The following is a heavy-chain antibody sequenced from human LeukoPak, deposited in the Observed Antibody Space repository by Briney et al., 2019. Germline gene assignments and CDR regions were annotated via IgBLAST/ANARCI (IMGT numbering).Heavy chain of an antibody. V-gene: IGHV3-21*01. Sequence: GGSLRLSCAASGFTFSSYSMNWVRQAPGKGLEWVSSISSSSSYIYYADSVKGRFTISRDNAKNSLYMQMNSLRAEDTPVYYCAREAPDYDSSGYPDYWGQGTLVTVSS. CDR3: AREAPDYDSSGYPDY. J-gene: IGHJ4*02. CDR2: ISSSSSYI. D-gene: IGHD3-22*01. CDR1: GFTFSSYS.